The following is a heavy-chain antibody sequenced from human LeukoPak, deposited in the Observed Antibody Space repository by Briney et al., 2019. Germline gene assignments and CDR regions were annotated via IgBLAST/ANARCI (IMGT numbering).Heavy chain of an antibody. V-gene: IGHV4-59*01. CDR2: IYYSGST. J-gene: IGHJ1*01. CDR3: ASAASSWYFVYFQH. CDR1: GGSISSYY. Sequence: PSETLSLTCTVSGGSISSYYWSWLRPPPGKGLEWIGYIYYSGSTNYNPSLKSRVTISVDTSKNQFSLKLSSVTAADTAVYYYASAASSWYFVYFQHWGQGTLVTVSA. D-gene: IGHD6-13*01.